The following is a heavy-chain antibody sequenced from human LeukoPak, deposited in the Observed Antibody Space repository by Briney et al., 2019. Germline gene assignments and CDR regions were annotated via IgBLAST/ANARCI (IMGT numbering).Heavy chain of an antibody. CDR1: GFIFSSYW. CDR3: ARDLGQYYDTSDNWFDP. Sequence: GGSLRLSCAASGFIFSSYWMHWVRQAPGKGPVWFSHINTDGSITDYADSVKGRFTISRDNAKNTLYLQMNSLRAEDTAVYYCARDLGQYYDTSDNWFDPWGQGTLVTVSS. J-gene: IGHJ5*02. D-gene: IGHD3-22*01. V-gene: IGHV3-74*01. CDR2: INTDGSIT.